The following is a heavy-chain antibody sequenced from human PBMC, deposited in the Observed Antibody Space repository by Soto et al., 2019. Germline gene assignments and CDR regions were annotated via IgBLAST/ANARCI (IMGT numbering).Heavy chain of an antibody. Sequence: SETLSLTCTVSGGSISSYYWSWIRQPPGKGLEWIGYIYYSGSTNYNPSLKSRVTISVDTSKNQFSLKLSSVTAADTAMYYCARSYGIGVTTDYWGQGTLVTVSS. CDR1: GGSISSYY. CDR2: IYYSGST. V-gene: IGHV4-59*01. CDR3: ARSYGIGVTTDY. J-gene: IGHJ4*02. D-gene: IGHD4-17*01.